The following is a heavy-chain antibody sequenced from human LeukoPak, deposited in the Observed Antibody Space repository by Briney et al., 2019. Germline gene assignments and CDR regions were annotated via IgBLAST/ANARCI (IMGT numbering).Heavy chain of an antibody. D-gene: IGHD5-12*01. CDR1: GFTFSSAA. Sequence: GGSLRLSCAASGFTFSSAAMTWVRQAPGTGLEWVSTITGSDDNTYYADSVKGRFTISRDFSRNTVRLQMNSLRTEDTAIYYCAKGPQLYSGYHPDYWGQGTLVTVSS. CDR2: ITGSDDNT. V-gene: IGHV3-23*01. J-gene: IGHJ4*02. CDR3: AKGPQLYSGYHPDY.